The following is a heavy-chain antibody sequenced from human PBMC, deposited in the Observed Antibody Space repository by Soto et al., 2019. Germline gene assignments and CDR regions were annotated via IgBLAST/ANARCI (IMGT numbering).Heavy chain of an antibody. V-gene: IGHV4-30-4*01. CDR2: IYYTGST. CDR3: ARVPHLGFRSASRCDRDY. J-gene: IGHJ4*02. Sequence: QVQLQESGPGLVKPSQTLSLTCTVSGGSISSGDYYWSWIRQPPGKGLEWIGYIYYTGSTDYNPCLKSRVTISVDTSKPQFSLDLNSVTAADTAVYYCARVPHLGFRSASRCDRDYWGQGTLVTVSS. D-gene: IGHD2-15*01. CDR1: GGSISSGDYY.